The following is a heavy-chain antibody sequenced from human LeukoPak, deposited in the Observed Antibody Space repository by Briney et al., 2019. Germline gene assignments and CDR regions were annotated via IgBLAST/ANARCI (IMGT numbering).Heavy chain of an antibody. J-gene: IGHJ4*02. Sequence: GGSLRLSCAASGFTLSGYFMNWLRQAPGKGLEWVSCIGNNGVAIYYADSVKGRFTISRDNANNSMYLQMSSLRAEDTAVYFCARLRNVVNVHWGFFDTWGQGAMVTVSS. CDR1: GFTLSGYF. D-gene: IGHD4-23*01. CDR3: ARLRNVVNVHWGFFDT. V-gene: IGHV3-48*04. CDR2: IGNNGVAI.